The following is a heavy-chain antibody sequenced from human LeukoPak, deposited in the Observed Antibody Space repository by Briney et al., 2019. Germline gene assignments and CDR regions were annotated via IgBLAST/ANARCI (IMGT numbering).Heavy chain of an antibody. Sequence: GASVKVSCKASGYTFTNNYMHWVRQAPGQGLEWMGIINPSGDNTWYAQKFQGRVTMTTDTSTSTAYMELRSLRSDDTAVYYCAKDFRPNYYDSSGYYYPLDYWGQGTLVTVSS. J-gene: IGHJ4*02. CDR1: GYTFTNNY. CDR2: INPSGDNT. CDR3: AKDFRPNYYDSSGYYYPLDY. D-gene: IGHD3-22*01. V-gene: IGHV1-46*01.